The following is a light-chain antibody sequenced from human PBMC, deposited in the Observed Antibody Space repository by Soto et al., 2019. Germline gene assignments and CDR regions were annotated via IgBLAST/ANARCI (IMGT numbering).Light chain of an antibody. CDR2: GNN. V-gene: IGLV1-40*01. CDR1: NSSIGAGYD. CDR3: QSYDNGLGGHAV. J-gene: IGLJ3*02. Sequence: QSVLTQPRSVSGAPGQGVAISCTGTNSSIGAGYDVQWYQHLPGRAPRLLVHGNNNRPSGVPDRFSASKSGTSASLAITGLQTEDEADYYCQSYDNGLGGHAVFGGGTKLTVL.